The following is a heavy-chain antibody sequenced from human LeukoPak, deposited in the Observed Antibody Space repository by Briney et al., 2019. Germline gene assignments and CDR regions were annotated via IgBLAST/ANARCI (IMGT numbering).Heavy chain of an antibody. J-gene: IGHJ3*02. CDR3: ARGALHDAFDI. CDR2: IYHSGST. V-gene: IGHV4-39*07. Sequence: SETLSLTCTVSGGSISSSSYYWGWIRQPPGKGLEWIGSIYHSGSTYYNPSLKSRVTISVDTSKNQFSLKLSSVTAADTAVYYCARGALHDAFDIWGQGTMVTVSS. CDR1: GGSISSSSYY.